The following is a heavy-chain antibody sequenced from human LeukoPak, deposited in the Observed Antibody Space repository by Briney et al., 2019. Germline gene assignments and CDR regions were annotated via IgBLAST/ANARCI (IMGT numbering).Heavy chain of an antibody. J-gene: IGHJ4*02. V-gene: IGHV3-53*01. Sequence: GGSLRLSCVASGFTVSSNYMSWVRQAPGKGLEWVSVIYSGGSTYYADSVKGRFTISRDNSKNTLYLQMNSLRAEDTAVYYCASARDGYLDYWGQGTLVTVSS. CDR2: IYSGGST. CDR3: ASARDGYLDY. CDR1: GFTVSSNY. D-gene: IGHD5-24*01.